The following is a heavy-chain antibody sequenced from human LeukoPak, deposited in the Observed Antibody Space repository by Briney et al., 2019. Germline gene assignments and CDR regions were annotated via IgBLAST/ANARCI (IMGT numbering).Heavy chain of an antibody. CDR3: ARGVGAFEI. CDR1: VFTFRLYS. J-gene: IGHJ3*02. CDR2: ISGSSTI. Sequence: EGSLILSCAVSVFTFRLYSLNWVRQAPGKGLEWVSYISGSSTIDYADSVKGRFTISRDNAKNSLYLQMDSLRAEDTAAYYCARGVGAFEIWGQGTMVTVSS. V-gene: IGHV3-48*01.